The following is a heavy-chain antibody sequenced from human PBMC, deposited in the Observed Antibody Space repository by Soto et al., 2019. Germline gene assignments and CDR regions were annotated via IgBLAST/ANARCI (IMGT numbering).Heavy chain of an antibody. V-gene: IGHV4-38-2*01. CDR1: GYSITSGSY. CDR3: ARRIAVAGTDYFDY. Sequence: XDALSLTCCVAGYSITSGSYWVWIRQPPGKGLEWIGNIFHNGGTYDNPSLRGRLTMSVDTSKNQFSLKLSSVTAADTAVYYCARRIAVAGTDYFDYWGQGPLVTVSS. J-gene: IGHJ4*02. CDR2: IFHNGGT. D-gene: IGHD6-19*01.